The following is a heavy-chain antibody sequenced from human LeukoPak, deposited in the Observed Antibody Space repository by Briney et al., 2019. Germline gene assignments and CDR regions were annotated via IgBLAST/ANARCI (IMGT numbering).Heavy chain of an antibody. J-gene: IGHJ6*02. Sequence: GGSLRLSCAASGFTFSSYSMNWVRQAPGKGLEWVSSISSSSSYIYYADSVKGRFTISRDSAKNSLYLQMNSLRAEDTAVYYCARDLIAFLTGYTYGMDVWGQGTTVTVSS. D-gene: IGHD3-9*01. CDR2: ISSSSSYI. CDR1: GFTFSSYS. CDR3: ARDLIAFLTGYTYGMDV. V-gene: IGHV3-21*01.